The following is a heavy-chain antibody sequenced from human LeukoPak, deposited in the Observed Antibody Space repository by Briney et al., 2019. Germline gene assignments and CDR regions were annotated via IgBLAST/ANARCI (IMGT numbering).Heavy chain of an antibody. Sequence: PGGSLRLSCAAAGFTFSSYGMHWVRQAPGKGLEWVAVIWYDGSNKYYADSVKGRFTISRDNSKNTLYLQMNSLRAEDTAVYYCAKTSSGYKNDAFDIWGQGTMVTVSS. CDR1: GFTFSSYG. J-gene: IGHJ3*02. D-gene: IGHD3-22*01. CDR3: AKTSSGYKNDAFDI. V-gene: IGHV3-33*06. CDR2: IWYDGSNK.